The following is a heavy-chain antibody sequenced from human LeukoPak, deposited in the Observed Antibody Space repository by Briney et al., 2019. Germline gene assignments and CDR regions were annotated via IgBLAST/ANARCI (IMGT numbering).Heavy chain of an antibody. V-gene: IGHV1-8*03. J-gene: IGHJ4*02. CDR1: GYTFTTYD. D-gene: IGHD4-11*01. Sequence: ASVKVSCKASGYTFTTYDINWVRQATGQGLEWMGWMNPNSGNTAYAQKFQGRVTITRNTSISTAYMELSSLRSEDTAVYYCARGGTIVGYDYWGQGTLVTVSS. CDR2: MNPNSGNT. CDR3: ARGGTIVGYDY.